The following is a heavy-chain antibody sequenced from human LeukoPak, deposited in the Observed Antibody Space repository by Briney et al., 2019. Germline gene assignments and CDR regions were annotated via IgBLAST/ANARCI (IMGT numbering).Heavy chain of an antibody. Sequence: SETLSLTCTVSGGSISSYYWSWIRQPAGKGLEWIGRTYTSGSTNYNPSLKSRVTMSVDTSKNQFSLKLSSVTAADTAVYYCARDLPITMIGDAFDIWGQGTMVTVSS. V-gene: IGHV4-4*07. CDR1: GGSISSYY. CDR3: ARDLPITMIGDAFDI. CDR2: TYTSGST. J-gene: IGHJ3*02. D-gene: IGHD3-22*01.